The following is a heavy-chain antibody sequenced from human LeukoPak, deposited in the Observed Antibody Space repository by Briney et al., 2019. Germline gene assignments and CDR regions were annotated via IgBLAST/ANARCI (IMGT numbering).Heavy chain of an antibody. D-gene: IGHD2-2*01. CDR2: INPNGGT. J-gene: IGHJ3*02. Sequence: ASVKVSCKASGYTFTKHYMHWVRQAPGQGLEWMGWINPNGGTNYVQKFQGRVTMTRDTSISTAYMGLNRLTSDDTAVYYCARDQVVVPGNAFDIWGQGTMVTVSS. V-gene: IGHV1-2*02. CDR3: ARDQVVVPGNAFDI. CDR1: GYTFTKHY.